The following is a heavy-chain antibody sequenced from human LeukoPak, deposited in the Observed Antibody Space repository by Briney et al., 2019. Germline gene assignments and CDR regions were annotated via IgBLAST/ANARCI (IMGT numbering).Heavy chain of an antibody. J-gene: IGHJ4*02. Sequence: SETLSLTCAVYGGSFSGYYWSWIRQPPGKGLEWIGEINHSGSTNYNPSLKSRVTISVDTSKNQFSLKLSSVTAADTAVYYCARLTMVRGALDYWAREPWSPSPQ. CDR2: INHSGST. D-gene: IGHD3-10*01. CDR1: GGSFSGYY. V-gene: IGHV4-34*01. CDR3: ARLTMVRGALDY.